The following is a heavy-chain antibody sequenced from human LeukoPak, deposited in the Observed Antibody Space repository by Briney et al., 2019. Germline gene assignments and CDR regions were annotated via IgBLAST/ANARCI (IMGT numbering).Heavy chain of an antibody. D-gene: IGHD5/OR15-5a*01. CDR3: ATSSSVTHTRDP. V-gene: IGHV1-2*02. Sequence: ASVKVSCTASGYGFSDVYFNWVRQAPGQGLEWMGWINPHSGATNYAQRFQGRVSMGASFDTAYIELSRLTSDDTAVYYCATSSSVTHTRDPWGQGTLVTVSS. CDR1: GYGFSDVY. CDR2: INPHSGAT. J-gene: IGHJ5*02.